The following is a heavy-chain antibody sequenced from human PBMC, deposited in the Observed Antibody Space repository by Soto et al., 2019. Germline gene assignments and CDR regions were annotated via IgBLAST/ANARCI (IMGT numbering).Heavy chain of an antibody. D-gene: IGHD4-17*01. J-gene: IGHJ4*02. CDR3: ARARTTVTYIDY. V-gene: IGHV3-74*02. CDR2: FNTDGSST. CDR1: GFTLSNYW. Sequence: EVQLVESGGSLVQPGGSLRISCAVSGFTLSNYWLHWVRQAPGKGLVWVSRFNTDGSSTNYADSVKGRFTISRDSAKNTVYLQMNSLRAEDTAVYYFARARTTVTYIDYWGQGTLVTVSS.